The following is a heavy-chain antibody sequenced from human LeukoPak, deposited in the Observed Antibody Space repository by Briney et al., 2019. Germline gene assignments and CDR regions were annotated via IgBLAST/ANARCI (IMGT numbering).Heavy chain of an antibody. CDR2: IIPILGIA. V-gene: IGHV1-69*04. CDR3: ARSYGSGSPNWFDP. J-gene: IGHJ5*02. Sequence: ASVKVSCKASGYTFTSYAISWVRQAPGQGLEWMGRIIPILGIANYAQKFQGRVTITADKSTSTAYMELSSLRSEDTAVYYCARSYGSGSPNWFDPWGQGTLVTVSS. D-gene: IGHD3-10*01. CDR1: GYTFTSYA.